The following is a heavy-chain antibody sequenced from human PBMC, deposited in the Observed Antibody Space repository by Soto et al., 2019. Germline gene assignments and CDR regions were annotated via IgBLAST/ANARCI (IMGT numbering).Heavy chain of an antibody. CDR2: IYSAGST. J-gene: IGHJ4*01. CDR3: ARAREPEYSSTIFFDY. V-gene: IGHV3-53*01. CDR1: GLTVSRTQ. Sequence: GALRLSCAVSGLTVSRTQMSWVRQAPGKGLQWVSVIYSAGSTYYANAVKGRFIISRDISENKIFLELNGLTVDDTAVYYCARAREPEYSSTIFFDYWGRGTAVTFSS. D-gene: IGHD6-13*01.